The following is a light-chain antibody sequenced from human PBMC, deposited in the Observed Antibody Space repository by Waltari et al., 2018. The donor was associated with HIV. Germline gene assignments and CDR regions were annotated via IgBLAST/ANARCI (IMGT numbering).Light chain of an antibody. CDR3: NSYTTSSTLHVV. CDR2: EVS. CDR1: SRDVGGYNY. J-gene: IGLJ2*01. Sequence: QSALTQPASVSGSPGQSITIPCTGTSRDVGGYNYVSWYQHHPGKAPKLMIYEVSNRPTGVSNRFSGSKSGNTASLTISGLQAEDEADYYCNSYTTSSTLHVVFGGGTKLTVL. V-gene: IGLV2-14*01.